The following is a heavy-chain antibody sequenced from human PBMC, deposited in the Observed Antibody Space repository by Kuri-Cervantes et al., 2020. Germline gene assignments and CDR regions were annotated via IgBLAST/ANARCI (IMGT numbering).Heavy chain of an antibody. CDR3: ARDRWTHDYGDYDAFDI. J-gene: IGHJ3*02. CDR1: GFTVTKTY. Sequence: ETLSLTCAASGFTVTKTYMSWVRQAPGKGLEWVSIFYGSSTTYYSDSVKGRFTISRDNSKNTVYLQMNSLRAEDTAMYYCARDRWTHDYGDYDAFDIWGHGTMVTVSS. D-gene: IGHD4-17*01. CDR2: FYGSSTT. V-gene: IGHV3-53*01.